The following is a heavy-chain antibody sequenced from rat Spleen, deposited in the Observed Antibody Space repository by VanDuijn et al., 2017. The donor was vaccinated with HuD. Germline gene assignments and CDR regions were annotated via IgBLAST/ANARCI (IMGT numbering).Heavy chain of an antibody. D-gene: IGHD1-11*01. J-gene: IGHJ3*01. Sequence: EVQLVESGGGLVQPGRSMRLSCEGSGFTFSDYYMAWVRQAPTKGLEWVATISYDGSTTYYRDSVKGRFTISRDNAKTTLYLQMDSLRSEDTATYYCARQEGGPNWFAYWGQGTLVTVSS. CDR3: ARQEGGPNWFAY. V-gene: IGHV5-29*01. CDR2: ISYDGSTT. CDR1: GFTFSDYY.